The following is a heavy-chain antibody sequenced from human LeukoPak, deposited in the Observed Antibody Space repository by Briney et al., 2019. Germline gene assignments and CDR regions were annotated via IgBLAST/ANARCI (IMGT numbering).Heavy chain of an antibody. CDR3: ARERYGNYN. J-gene: IGHJ4*02. Sequence: LAGGSLRLSCAASGFMFSSNWMSWVRLAPGKGLEWVANIKEDGSVKNYVDSVKGRFTISRDNAKNSLFLQMNSLRAEDTAVYYCARERYGNYNWGQGTLVTVSS. CDR1: GFMFSSNW. CDR2: IKEDGSVK. V-gene: IGHV3-7*03. D-gene: IGHD4-11*01.